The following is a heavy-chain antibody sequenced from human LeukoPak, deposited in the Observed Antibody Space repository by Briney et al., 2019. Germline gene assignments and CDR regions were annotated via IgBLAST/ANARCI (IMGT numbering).Heavy chain of an antibody. CDR3: ARSLPRGYFDY. Sequence: SVKVSCKASGGDFSSYAISWVRQAPGQGLEWMGRIIPLLSLSNYAQKFQGRVTMTADKSTSTAYMELRSLRSDDTAVYYCARSLPRGYFDYWGQGTLVTVSS. V-gene: IGHV1-69*04. CDR1: GGDFSSYA. J-gene: IGHJ4*02. CDR2: IIPLLSLS. D-gene: IGHD3-22*01.